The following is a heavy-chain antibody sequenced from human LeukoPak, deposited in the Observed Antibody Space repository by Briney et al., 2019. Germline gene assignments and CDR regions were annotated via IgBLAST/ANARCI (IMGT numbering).Heavy chain of an antibody. J-gene: IGHJ6*03. CDR2: IKQDGSEK. V-gene: IGHV3-7*01. Sequence: GGSLRLSCAASGFTFSSYAMSWVRQAPGKGLEWAANIKQDGSEKYYVDSVKGRFTISRDNAKNSLYLQMNSLRAEDTAVYYCARADSSIAARLSRSSIFNYYYYMDVWGKGTTVTVSS. CDR1: GFTFSSYA. CDR3: ARADSSIAARLSRSSIFNYYYYMDV. D-gene: IGHD6-6*01.